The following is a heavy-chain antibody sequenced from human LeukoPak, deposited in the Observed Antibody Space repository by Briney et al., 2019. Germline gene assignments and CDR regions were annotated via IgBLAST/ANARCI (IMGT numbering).Heavy chain of an antibody. CDR1: GGSISSGGYS. Sequence: SQTLSLTCAVSGGSISSGGYSWSWLRQPPGKGLEWIGYIYHSGSTYYNPSLKSRVTISVDRSKNQFSLKLGSVTAADTAVYYCALSTDGSGSYLAFDYWGQGTTVTVSS. V-gene: IGHV4-30-2*01. J-gene: IGHJ4*03. CDR2: IYHSGST. CDR3: ALSTDGSGSYLAFDY. D-gene: IGHD3-10*01.